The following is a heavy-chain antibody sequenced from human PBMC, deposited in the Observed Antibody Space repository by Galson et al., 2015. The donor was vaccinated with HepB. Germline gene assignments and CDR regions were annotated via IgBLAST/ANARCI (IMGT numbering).Heavy chain of an antibody. Sequence: SVKVSCKASGYTFTGYYVHWVRQAPGQGLEWMGWINPNSGGTNYAQNFQGRVTMTRDTSISTAYMELRSLRSDDTAVYYCARGGFVVVIGATQNNWFDPWGQGTLVTVSS. CDR3: ARGGFVVVIGATQNNWFDP. J-gene: IGHJ5*02. D-gene: IGHD2-15*01. CDR2: INPNSGGT. CDR1: GYTFTGYY. V-gene: IGHV1-2*02.